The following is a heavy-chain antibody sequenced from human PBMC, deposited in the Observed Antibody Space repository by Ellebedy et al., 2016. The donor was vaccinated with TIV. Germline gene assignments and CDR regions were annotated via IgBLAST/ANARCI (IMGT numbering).Heavy chain of an antibody. CDR1: GFPFSSYW. D-gene: IGHD4-23*01. CDR2: IKKDGTEK. V-gene: IGHV3-7*01. Sequence: GESLKISCAASGFPFSSYWMNWVRQAPGKGQEWVANIKKDGTEKHYVDSVRGRFTISRDNAKNSLYLQIDSLRADDTAVYYCAGGGGFLSDIWGQGKMVTVSS. J-gene: IGHJ3*02. CDR3: AGGGGFLSDI.